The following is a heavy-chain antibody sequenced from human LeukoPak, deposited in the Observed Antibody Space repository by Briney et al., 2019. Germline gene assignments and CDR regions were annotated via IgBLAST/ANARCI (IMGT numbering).Heavy chain of an antibody. J-gene: IGHJ4*02. Sequence: GGSLRLSCVGSGFIFNSYSMNWVRQAPGKGLEWVSSISSGSSYIYYEDSVEGRFTASRDNAKNSLYLQMNSLRAEDTAVYYCARHGGYYFDYWGQGTLVTVSS. V-gene: IGHV3-21*01. CDR3: ARHGGYYFDY. D-gene: IGHD3-16*01. CDR2: ISSGSSYI. CDR1: GFIFNSYS.